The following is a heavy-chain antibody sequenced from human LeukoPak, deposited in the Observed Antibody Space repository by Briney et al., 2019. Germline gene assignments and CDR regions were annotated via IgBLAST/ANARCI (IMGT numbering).Heavy chain of an antibody. CDR2: FDPENAKT. CDR3: VIMSHTVVPTARIYYYMDI. J-gene: IGHJ6*03. CDR1: GYILTELS. D-gene: IGHD1-1*01. V-gene: IGHV1-24*01. Sequence: ASVKVSCKASGYILTELSIHWVRQAPGNGLEWMGSFDPENAKTMSAQTFQGRVTMTEDTSTDTAYMELRSLRSDDTAIYYCVIMSHTVVPTARIYYYMDIWGTGTTVIVSS.